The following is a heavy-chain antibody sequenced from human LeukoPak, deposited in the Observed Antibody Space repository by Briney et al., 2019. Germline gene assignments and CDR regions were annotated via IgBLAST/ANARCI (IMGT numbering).Heavy chain of an antibody. CDR2: ISSSSSYI. Sequence: GGSLRLSCAASGFTFSDYSMNWVRQAPGKGLEWVSSISSSSSYIYYADSLKGRFTISRDNSKNTLYLQMNSLRAEDTAVYYCARSSSYYYGSGIYWFDPWGQGTLVTVSS. CDR3: ARSSSYYYGSGIYWFDP. D-gene: IGHD3-10*01. J-gene: IGHJ5*02. CDR1: GFTFSDYS. V-gene: IGHV3-21*01.